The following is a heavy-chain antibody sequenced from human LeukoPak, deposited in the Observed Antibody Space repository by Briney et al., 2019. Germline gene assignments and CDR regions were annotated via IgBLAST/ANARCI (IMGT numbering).Heavy chain of an antibody. CDR3: ARDLDSSGWYGGDAFDI. D-gene: IGHD6-19*01. CDR2: ISAYNGNA. J-gene: IGHJ3*02. Sequence: ASVKVSCKASGYTFTSYGISWVRQAPGQGLEWMGWISAYNGNANYAQKLQGRVTMTTDTSTSTAYMELRSLRSDDTAVYYCARDLDSSGWYGGDAFDIWGQGTMVTVSS. V-gene: IGHV1-18*01. CDR1: GYTFTSYG.